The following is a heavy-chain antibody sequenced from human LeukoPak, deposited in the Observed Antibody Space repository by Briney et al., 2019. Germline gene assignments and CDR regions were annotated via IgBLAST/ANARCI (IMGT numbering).Heavy chain of an antibody. CDR1: GGSLSGYY. J-gene: IGHJ6*04. CDR3: ASDLGYCSSTSCYSGV. CDR2: INHSGST. Sequence: SETLSLTCAVYGGSLSGYYWSWIRQPPGKGLEWTGEINHSGSTNYNPSLKSRVTISVDTSKNQFSLKLSSVTAADTAVYYCASDLGYCSSTSCYSGVWGKGTTVTVSS. D-gene: IGHD2-2*01. V-gene: IGHV4-34*01.